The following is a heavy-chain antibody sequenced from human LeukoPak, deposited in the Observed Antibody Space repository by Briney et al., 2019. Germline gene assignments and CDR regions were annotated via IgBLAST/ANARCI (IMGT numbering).Heavy chain of an antibody. CDR3: ARLRARIAAAGHFDY. J-gene: IGHJ4*02. Sequence: PSETLSLTCTVSGGSISSYYWSWIRQPPGKRLEWIGYIYYSGSTNYNPSLKSRVTISVDTSKNQFSLKLSSVTAADTAVYYCARLRARIAAAGHFDYWGQGTLVTVSS. CDR1: GGSISSYY. V-gene: IGHV4-59*08. D-gene: IGHD6-13*01. CDR2: IYYSGST.